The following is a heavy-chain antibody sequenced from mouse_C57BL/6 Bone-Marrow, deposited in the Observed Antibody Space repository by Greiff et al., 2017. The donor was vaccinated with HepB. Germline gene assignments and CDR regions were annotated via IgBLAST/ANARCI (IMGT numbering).Heavy chain of an antibody. CDR1: GYTFTEYT. D-gene: IGHD2-4*01. Sequence: QVQLQQSGAELVKPGASVKLSCKASGYTFTEYTIHWVKQRSGQGLEWIGWFYPGSGSIKYNEKFKDKATLTADKSSSTVYMELSRLTSEDSAVYFCERQRIYYDYDGPPSYAMDYWGQGTSVTVSS. V-gene: IGHV1-62-2*01. CDR2: FYPGSGSI. CDR3: ERQRIYYDYDGPPSYAMDY. J-gene: IGHJ4*01.